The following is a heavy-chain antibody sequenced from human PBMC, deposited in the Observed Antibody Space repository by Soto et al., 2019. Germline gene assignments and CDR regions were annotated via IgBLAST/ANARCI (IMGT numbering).Heavy chain of an antibody. V-gene: IGHV4-39*01. CDR1: GRSISSSSYY. D-gene: IGHD6-13*01. Sequence: TSETLSLTCTVSGRSISSSSYYWGWIRQPPGKGLEWIGSIYYSGSTYYNPSLKSRVTISVDTSKNQFSLKLSSVTAADTAVYYCARNGSRYSSSWLDHFDYWGQGTLVTVSS. CDR3: ARNGSRYSSSWLDHFDY. J-gene: IGHJ4*02. CDR2: IYYSGST.